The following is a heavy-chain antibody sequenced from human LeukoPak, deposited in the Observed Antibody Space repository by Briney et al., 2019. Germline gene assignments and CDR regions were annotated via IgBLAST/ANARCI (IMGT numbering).Heavy chain of an antibody. D-gene: IGHD3-10*01. Sequence: SETLSLTCTVSGGSISSYYWGWIRQTPGKGLEWIGDIFYSGGTYYSPSLTSRVTISLDTSRNQFSLKLNSVTAADTAVYYCAKSNGYGLVDIWGQGTMVTVSS. CDR2: IFYSGGT. CDR3: AKSNGYGLVDI. J-gene: IGHJ3*02. V-gene: IGHV4-59*04. CDR1: GGSISSYY.